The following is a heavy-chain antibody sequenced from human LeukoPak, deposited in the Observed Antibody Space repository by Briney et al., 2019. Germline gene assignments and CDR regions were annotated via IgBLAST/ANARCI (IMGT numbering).Heavy chain of an antibody. CDR1: GFTFSSYA. CDR3: ARVPSGYEDFDY. CDR2: ISYDGSNK. V-gene: IGHV3-30-3*01. D-gene: IGHD5-12*01. Sequence: GGPLRLSCAASGFTFSSYAMHWVRQAPGKGLEWVAVISYDGSNKYYADSVKGRFTISRDNSKNTLYLQMNSLRAEDTAVYYCARVPSGYEDFDYWGQGTLVTVSS. J-gene: IGHJ4*02.